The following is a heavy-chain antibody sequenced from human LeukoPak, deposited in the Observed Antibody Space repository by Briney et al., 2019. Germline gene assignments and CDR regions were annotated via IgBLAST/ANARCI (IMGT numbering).Heavy chain of an antibody. CDR1: GFTFSSYA. CDR3: ARGGPSGYAFFDY. D-gene: IGHD5-12*01. CDR2: INHSGST. V-gene: IGHV4-34*01. J-gene: IGHJ4*02. Sequence: GSLRLSCAASGFTFSSYAMNWVRQPPGKGLEWIGEINHSGSTNYNPSLKSRVTISVDTSKNQFSLKLSSVTAADTAVYYCARGGPSGYAFFDYWGQGTLVTVSS.